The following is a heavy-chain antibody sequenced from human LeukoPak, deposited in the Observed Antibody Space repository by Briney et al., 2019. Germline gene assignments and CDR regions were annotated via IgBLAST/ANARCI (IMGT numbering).Heavy chain of an antibody. CDR3: AKDGDVVPAAMDYFDY. CDR1: GFTVSNNY. Sequence: GGSLRLSCVASGFTVSNNYMMWVRQAPGKGLEWVSVIFIGGSTFYADSVKGRFTISRDNSQNTLYLQMNSLRAEDTAVYYCAKDGDVVPAAMDYFDYWGQGTLVTVSS. J-gene: IGHJ4*02. D-gene: IGHD2-2*01. CDR2: IFIGGST. V-gene: IGHV3-53*01.